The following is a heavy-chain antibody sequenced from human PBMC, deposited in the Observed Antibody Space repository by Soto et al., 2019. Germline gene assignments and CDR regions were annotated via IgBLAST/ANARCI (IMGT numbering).Heavy chain of an antibody. Sequence: QAQLVQSGPEVKKPGASVKVSCKASGYTFSSYGISWVRQAPGHGLEWLGWISPYDDETKYAQNLQGRVRMTTDTSTRTVYMDLRSLRSDDTAIYYCARGGYYDSSGSRNYHYYGMDVWGQGTTVTVSS. CDR3: ARGGYYDSSGSRNYHYYGMDV. D-gene: IGHD3-22*01. V-gene: IGHV1-18*01. CDR2: ISPYDDET. J-gene: IGHJ6*02. CDR1: GYTFSSYG.